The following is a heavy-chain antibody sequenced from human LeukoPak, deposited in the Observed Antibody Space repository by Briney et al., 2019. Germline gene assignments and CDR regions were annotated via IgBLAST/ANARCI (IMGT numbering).Heavy chain of an antibody. CDR1: GVTFNTYA. Sequence: GGSLRLSCAASGVTFNTYAMSWVRQAPGKGLEWVAVTGGSDDSTHYADSVKGRFTISRDNSKNSLYLQMNSLTAEDTAVYYCTKDLMTGFSSGWYFGYWGQGTLVSVSS. D-gene: IGHD6-19*01. J-gene: IGHJ4*02. CDR2: TGGSDDST. CDR3: TKDLMTGFSSGWYFGY. V-gene: IGHV3-23*01.